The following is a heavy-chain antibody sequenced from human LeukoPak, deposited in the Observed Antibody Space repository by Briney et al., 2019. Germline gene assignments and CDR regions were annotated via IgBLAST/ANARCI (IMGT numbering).Heavy chain of an antibody. V-gene: IGHV3-43*02. Sequence: PGGSLRLSCTACGCTFEDYAMHWVRQAPAKGLEWVSLISGDGGTTDYADSVKGRFTISRDNRRNSLYLHMNSLRTEDTDLYFCAKVYVRSWYAYDHWGQGTLVTVSS. CDR3: AKVYVRSWYAYDH. J-gene: IGHJ4*02. CDR1: GCTFEDYA. CDR2: ISGDGGTT. D-gene: IGHD6-13*01.